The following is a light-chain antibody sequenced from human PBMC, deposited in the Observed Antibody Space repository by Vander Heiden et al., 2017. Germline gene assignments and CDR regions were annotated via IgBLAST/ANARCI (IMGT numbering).Light chain of an antibody. Sequence: QSALTQPASVSASPGHSITISCTGTSSDVGGYNFVSWYQQHPGKAPKLMIYEVSNRPSGISNRFSGSKSGNTATLTISGLQAEDEGHYYCSSYTSTSTVVFGGGTKLTVL. J-gene: IGLJ3*02. CDR3: SSYTSTSTVV. V-gene: IGLV2-14*01. CDR2: EVS. CDR1: SSDVGGYNF.